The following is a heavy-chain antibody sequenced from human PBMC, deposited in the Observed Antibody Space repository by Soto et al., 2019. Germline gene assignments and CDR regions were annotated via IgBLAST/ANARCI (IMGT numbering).Heavy chain of an antibody. CDR1: GGTFSSYA. V-gene: IGHV1-69*13. J-gene: IGHJ3*02. D-gene: IGHD6-6*01. CDR2: IIPIFGTA. CDR3: ARDRGRAARPRTDAFDI. Sequence: ASVNVSCKASGGTFSSYAISWVRQAPGQGLEWMGGIIPIFGTANYAQKFQGRVTITADESTSTAYMELSSLRSEDTAVYYCARDRGRAARPRTDAFDIWGQGTMVTVSS.